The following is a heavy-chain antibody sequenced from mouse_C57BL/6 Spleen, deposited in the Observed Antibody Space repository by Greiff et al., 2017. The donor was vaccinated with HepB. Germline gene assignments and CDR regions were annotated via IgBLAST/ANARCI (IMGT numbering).Heavy chain of an antibody. V-gene: IGHV1-80*01. J-gene: IGHJ1*03. Sequence: VKLVESGAELVKPGASVKISCKASGYAFSSYWMNWVKQRPGKGLEWIGQIYPGDGDTNYNGKFKGKATLTADKSSSTAYMQLSSLTSEDSAVYFCARGGYGSSYGWYFDVWGTGTTVTVSS. D-gene: IGHD1-1*01. CDR3: ARGGYGSSYGWYFDV. CDR2: IYPGDGDT. CDR1: GYAFSSYW.